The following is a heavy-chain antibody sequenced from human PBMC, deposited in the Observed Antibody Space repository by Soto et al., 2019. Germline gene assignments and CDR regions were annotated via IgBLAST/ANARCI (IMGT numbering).Heavy chain of an antibody. CDR2: IYYSGST. Sequence: SETLSLTCTVSGGSVSSGSYYWSWLRQPPGKGLEWIGYIYYSGSTNYNSSLKSRATIAVDTCKNQFSLKLSSVTAADTAVYYCARGIPIGVRALWGGWVYYFDYWGQGTLVTVSS. D-gene: IGHD3-3*01. CDR3: ARGIPIGVRALWGGWVYYFDY. V-gene: IGHV4-61*01. CDR1: GGSVSSGSYY. J-gene: IGHJ4*02.